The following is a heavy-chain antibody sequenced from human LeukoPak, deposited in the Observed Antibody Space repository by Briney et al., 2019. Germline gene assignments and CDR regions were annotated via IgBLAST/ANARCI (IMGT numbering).Heavy chain of an antibody. CDR2: INPSGGST. D-gene: IGHD3-3*01. J-gene: IGHJ3*02. Sequence: PRASVKVSCKASGYTFSGYYMHWVRQAPGQGLEWMGIINPSGGSTSYAQKFQGRVTMTRDTSTSTVYMELSSLRSEDTAAYYCAREGGNVLRFLEWLFDAFDIWGQGTMVTVSS. V-gene: IGHV1-46*01. CDR1: GYTFSGYY. CDR3: AREGGNVLRFLEWLFDAFDI.